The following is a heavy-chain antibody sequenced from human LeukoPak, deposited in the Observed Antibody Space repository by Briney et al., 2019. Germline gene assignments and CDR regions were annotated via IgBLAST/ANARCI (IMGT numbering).Heavy chain of an antibody. Sequence: GGPLRLSCAASGFTFSSYAMSWVRQAPGKGLEWVSAISGSGGSTYYADSVKGRFTISRDNSKNTLYLQMNSLRAEDTAVYYCAKSRFGGVIVDFDYWGQGTLVTVSS. CDR3: AKSRFGGVIVDFDY. CDR2: ISGSGGST. D-gene: IGHD3-16*02. CDR1: GFTFSSYA. V-gene: IGHV3-23*01. J-gene: IGHJ4*02.